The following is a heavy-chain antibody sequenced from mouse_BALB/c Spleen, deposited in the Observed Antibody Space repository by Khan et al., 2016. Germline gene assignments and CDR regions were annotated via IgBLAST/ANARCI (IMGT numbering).Heavy chain of an antibody. V-gene: IGHV2-9*02. CDR3: VSELGGLAY. CDR1: GFSLTSYG. CDR2: IWAGGGT. D-gene: IGHD4-1*01. Sequence: QVQLKESGPGLVASSQSLSITCTVSGFSLTSYGIHWGREPPGKGLAWPGVIWAGGGTNYDSALMSRLTINKDNSKSHVFLKMTSLQTDDTAPYYGVSELGGLAYWGQGTRVTVSA. J-gene: IGHJ3*01.